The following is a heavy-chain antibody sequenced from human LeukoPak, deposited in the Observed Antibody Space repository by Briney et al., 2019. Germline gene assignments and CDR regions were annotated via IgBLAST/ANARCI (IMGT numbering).Heavy chain of an antibody. CDR3: ARVGDHYHWNLDL. V-gene: IGHV3-53*01. D-gene: IGHD3-10*01. CDR2: IYSGGST. CDR1: GFTVSSNY. J-gene: IGHJ2*01. Sequence: PGGSLRLSCVASGFTVSSNYMSWVRQAPGKGLEWVSVIYSGGSTYYADSVKGRFTISRDNSKNTVSLQMNSLRAEDTAVYFCARVGDHYHWNLDLWGRGTLVTVSS.